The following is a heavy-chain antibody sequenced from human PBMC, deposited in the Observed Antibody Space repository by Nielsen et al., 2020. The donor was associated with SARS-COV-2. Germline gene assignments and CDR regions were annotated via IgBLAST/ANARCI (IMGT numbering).Heavy chain of an antibody. CDR3: ARLSGSYPYYYYYYMDV. Sequence: GGSLRLSCAASGFTFSSYSMNWVRQAPGKGLEWVSYISSSSSTIYYADSVKGRFTISRDNAKNSLYLQMNSLRAEDTAVYYCARLSGSYPYYYYYYMDVWGKGTTVTVSS. J-gene: IGHJ6*03. V-gene: IGHV3-48*04. D-gene: IGHD1-26*01. CDR2: ISSSSSTI. CDR1: GFTFSSYS.